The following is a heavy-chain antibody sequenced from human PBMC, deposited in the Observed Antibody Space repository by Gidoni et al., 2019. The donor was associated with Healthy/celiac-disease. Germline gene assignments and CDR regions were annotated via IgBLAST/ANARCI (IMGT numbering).Heavy chain of an antibody. V-gene: IGHV4-31*02. D-gene: IGHD2-2*02. CDR2: IYYSGST. CDR3: ARAEVVVVPAAIRGNWFDP. J-gene: IGHJ5*02. Sequence: LEWIGYIYYSGSTYYNPSLKSRVTISVDTSKNQFSLKLSSVTAADTAVYYCARAEVVVVPAAIRGNWFDPWGQGTLVTVSS.